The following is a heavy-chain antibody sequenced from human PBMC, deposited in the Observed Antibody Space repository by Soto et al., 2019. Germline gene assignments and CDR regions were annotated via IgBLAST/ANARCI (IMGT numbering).Heavy chain of an antibody. CDR2: IGPAGDT. Sequence: EVQLVESGGGLVQPGGSLRLSCAASGFNFSSNDMHWVRQPIGKGLEWVSVIGPAGDTYYAGSVKGRFTISRDNAKNSLYLQMTSLRAGDTAMYYCARGLGAYWGQGTLVTVSS. CDR1: GFNFSSND. V-gene: IGHV3-13*01. D-gene: IGHD3-16*01. J-gene: IGHJ4*02. CDR3: ARGLGAY.